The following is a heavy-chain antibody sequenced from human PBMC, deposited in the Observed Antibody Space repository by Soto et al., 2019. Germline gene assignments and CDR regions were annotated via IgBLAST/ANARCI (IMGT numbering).Heavy chain of an antibody. CDR3: ARPQGSSGFDY. D-gene: IGHD3-10*01. V-gene: IGHV5-51*01. CDR2: IYPGDSET. J-gene: IGHJ4*02. CDR1: GYTFPTAW. Sequence: AESLKISCEPSGYTFPTAWIVWVRQRPGRGLEWMGIIYPGDSETRYSPSFQGHVTISADKSISTAYLQWSSLKASDTAMYYCARPQGSSGFDYWGQGNLVTVSS.